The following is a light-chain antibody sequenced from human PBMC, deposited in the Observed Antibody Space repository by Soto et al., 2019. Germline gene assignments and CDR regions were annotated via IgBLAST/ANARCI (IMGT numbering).Light chain of an antibody. CDR3: QTYDGSLSDYV. CDR1: SSNIGAGFK. CDR2: NNY. Sequence: QSVLTQPPSVSGAPGQTVTISCTGSSSNIGAGFKVHWYQQLPETAPTLLIFNNYNRPSGVSDRFSGSNSGTSASLAITGLQASDGADYYCQTYDGSLSDYVFGTGTKVTVL. V-gene: IGLV1-40*01. J-gene: IGLJ1*01.